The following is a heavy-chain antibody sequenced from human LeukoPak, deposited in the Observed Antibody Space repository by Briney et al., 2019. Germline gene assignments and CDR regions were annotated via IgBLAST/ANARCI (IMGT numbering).Heavy chain of an antibody. D-gene: IGHD6-19*01. CDR2: IYTSGST. V-gene: IGHV4-4*09. Sequence: SETLSLTCTVSGGSISSYYWSWIRQPPGKGLEWIGYIYTSGSTNYNPSLKSRVTISVDTSKNQFSLKLSSVTAADTAVYYCARQGSGWYTGFNYWGQGTLVTVSS. J-gene: IGHJ4*02. CDR1: GGSISSYY. CDR3: ARQGSGWYTGFNY.